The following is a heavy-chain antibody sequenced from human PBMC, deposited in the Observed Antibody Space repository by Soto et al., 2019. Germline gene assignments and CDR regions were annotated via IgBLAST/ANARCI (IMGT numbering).Heavy chain of an antibody. Sequence: QVHLVESGGGVVQPGRSLRLSCAASGFTFSNFNLHWVRQAPGKGLQWVGLISYDVTKTHYADSVKGRFTISRDNSXNTLYLQIDSLRAEDTAVYYCARTTTVAGTPEFDYWGQGTLVTVSS. CDR3: ARTTTVAGTPEFDY. V-gene: IGHV3-30-3*01. CDR2: ISYDVTKT. J-gene: IGHJ4*02. D-gene: IGHD6-19*01. CDR1: GFTFSNFN.